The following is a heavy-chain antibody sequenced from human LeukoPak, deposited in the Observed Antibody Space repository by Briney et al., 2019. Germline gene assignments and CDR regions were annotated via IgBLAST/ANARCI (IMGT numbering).Heavy chain of an antibody. J-gene: IGHJ3*02. CDR1: GFTFSSYG. Sequence: GRSLRLSCAASGFTFSSYGMHWVRQAPGKGLEWVAVISYDGSNKYYADPVKGRFTISRDNSKNTLYLQMNSLRAEDTAVYYCAKGGRSAFDIWGQGTMVTVSS. V-gene: IGHV3-30*18. CDR2: ISYDGSNK. CDR3: AKGGRSAFDI. D-gene: IGHD1-14*01.